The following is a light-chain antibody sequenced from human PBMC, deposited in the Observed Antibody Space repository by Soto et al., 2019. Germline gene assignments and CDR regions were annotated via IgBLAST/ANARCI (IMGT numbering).Light chain of an antibody. Sequence: QSALTQPASVSGSPGQSITISCTGTSSDVGGYNYVSWYQQHPGKAPKLMIYDVSNRPSGVSNRFSGSKSGNTASLTISGLHAEDEADYYCSSYTSSSTLVVFGGGPKLTGL. J-gene: IGLJ2*01. CDR1: SSDVGGYNY. CDR3: SSYTSSSTLVV. CDR2: DVS. V-gene: IGLV2-14*01.